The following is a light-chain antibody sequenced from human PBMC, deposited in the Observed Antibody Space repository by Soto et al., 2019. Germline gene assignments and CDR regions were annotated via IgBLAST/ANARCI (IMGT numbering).Light chain of an antibody. CDR1: VSDVGSFGP. CDR2: EGN. Sequence: QSVLTQPASVSGSPGQSITISCTGSVSDVGSFGPVSWYQQHPGQVPKLIIYEGNRRPSGVSSRFSGSKSGNTASLTISGLQAEDEADYYCCSYVGARNYVLGNGTKVTVL. V-gene: IGLV2-23*01. CDR3: CSYVGARNYV. J-gene: IGLJ1*01.